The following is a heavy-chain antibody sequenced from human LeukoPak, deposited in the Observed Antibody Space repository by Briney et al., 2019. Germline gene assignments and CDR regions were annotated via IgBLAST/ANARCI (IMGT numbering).Heavy chain of an antibody. CDR1: GGTFSSYA. Sequence: VASVKVSCKASGGTFSSYAISWVRQAPGQGLEWMGGIIPIFGTANYAQKFQGRVTITADESTSTAYMELSSLRAEDTAVYYCAREPEAIRTPYYFDYWGQGTLVTVSS. CDR2: IIPIFGTA. D-gene: IGHD1-14*01. CDR3: AREPEAIRTPYYFDY. V-gene: IGHV1-69*13. J-gene: IGHJ4*02.